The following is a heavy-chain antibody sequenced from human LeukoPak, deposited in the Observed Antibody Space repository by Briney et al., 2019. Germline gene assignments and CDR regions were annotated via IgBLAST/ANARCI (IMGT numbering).Heavy chain of an antibody. D-gene: IGHD6-13*01. CDR2: IYFGDSDT. CDR3: ARLGAAAGIDY. J-gene: IGHJ4*02. V-gene: IGHV5-51*01. CDR1: GYSFTNYW. Sequence: GESLKISCKGSGYSFTNYWIVWVRQMPGKGLEWMGIIYFGDSDTRYSPSFQGQVTISADKSISTAYLQWSSLKASDTAMYYCARLGAAAGIDYWGQGNLVTVSS.